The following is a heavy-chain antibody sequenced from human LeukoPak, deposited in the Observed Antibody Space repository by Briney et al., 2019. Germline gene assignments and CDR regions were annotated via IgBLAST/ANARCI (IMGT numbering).Heavy chain of an antibody. CDR2: IIPIFGTA. CDR1: GYTFTSYD. V-gene: IGHV1-69*13. Sequence: GASVKVSCKASGYTFTSYDINWVRQATGQGLEWMGGIIPIFGTANYAQKFQGRVTITADESTSTAYMELSSLRSEDTAVYYCAREDSSSSLVDYWGQGTLVTVSS. CDR3: AREDSSSSLVDY. J-gene: IGHJ4*02. D-gene: IGHD6-6*01.